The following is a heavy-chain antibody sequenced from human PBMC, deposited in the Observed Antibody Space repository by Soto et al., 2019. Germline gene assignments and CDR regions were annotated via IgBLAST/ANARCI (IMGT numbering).Heavy chain of an antibody. J-gene: IGHJ4*02. Sequence: GGSLRLSCAASGFTFNNYAMNWVRQAPGKGLECVSGITDSGGATYYADSVKGRFTISRDNSRNTLYLQMNSLRAEDTAVYYCTKGTLDWGQGTLVTVSS. CDR2: ITDSGGAT. CDR3: TKGTLD. CDR1: GFTFNNYA. D-gene: IGHD3-16*01. V-gene: IGHV3-23*01.